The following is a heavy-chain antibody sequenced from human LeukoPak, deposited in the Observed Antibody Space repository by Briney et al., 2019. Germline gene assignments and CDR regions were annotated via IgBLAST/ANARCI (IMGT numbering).Heavy chain of an antibody. Sequence: GGSLRLSCAASGFTFSSFGMHWVRQAPGKGLEWVAFIRYDGSNTYYADSVKGRFTISRDNSKNTLYLQMNSLRAEDTAVYYCAREDSMLVVPAASIDYWGQGTLVTVSS. J-gene: IGHJ4*02. V-gene: IGHV3-30*02. CDR3: AREDSMLVVPAASIDY. D-gene: IGHD2-2*01. CDR1: GFTFSSFG. CDR2: IRYDGSNT.